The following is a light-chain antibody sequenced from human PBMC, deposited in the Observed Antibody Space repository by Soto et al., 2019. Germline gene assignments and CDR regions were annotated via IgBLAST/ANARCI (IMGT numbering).Light chain of an antibody. CDR3: LQDYNYPYT. Sequence: AIQMTQSPSSLSASVGARVTITCRASQGIRNDLGWYQQKPGKDPKLLIYAASSLQSGVPSRFSGSGSGKDFTLTIRSLQPEDFATYYCLQDYNYPYTFGQGTKLEIK. CDR2: AAS. J-gene: IGKJ2*01. V-gene: IGKV1-6*01. CDR1: QGIRND.